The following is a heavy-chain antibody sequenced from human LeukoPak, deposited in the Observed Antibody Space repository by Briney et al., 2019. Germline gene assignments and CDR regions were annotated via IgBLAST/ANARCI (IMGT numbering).Heavy chain of an antibody. J-gene: IGHJ6*02. CDR1: GYTFTSYY. CDR3: ARGPDIVVVPAANGMDV. V-gene: IGHV1-46*01. Sequence: GASVKVSCKASGYTFTSYYMHWVRQAPGQGLEWMGIINPSGGSTSYAQKFQGRVTMTRDTSTSTVYMELSSLRSEDTAVYYCARGPDIVVVPAANGMDVLGQGTTVTVSS. CDR2: INPSGGST. D-gene: IGHD2-2*01.